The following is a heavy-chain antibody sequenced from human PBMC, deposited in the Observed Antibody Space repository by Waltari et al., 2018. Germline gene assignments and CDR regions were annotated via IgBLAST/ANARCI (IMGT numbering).Heavy chain of an antibody. CDR3: ARVSDYSYYTVLDY. D-gene: IGHD1-26*01. Sequence: QVQLQESGPGLVKPSETLSLTCTVSGGSISSYYWRWIRQPPGKGLEWIGYIYYSGSTNYNPSLKSRVTISVDTSKNQFSLKLSSVTAADTAVYYCARVSDYSYYTVLDYWGQGTLVTVSS. CDR2: IYYSGST. V-gene: IGHV4-59*01. CDR1: GGSISSYY. J-gene: IGHJ4*02.